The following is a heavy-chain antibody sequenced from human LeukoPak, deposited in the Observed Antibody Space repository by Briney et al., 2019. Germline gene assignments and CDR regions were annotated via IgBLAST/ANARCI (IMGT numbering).Heavy chain of an antibody. D-gene: IGHD3-10*01. V-gene: IGHV4-4*07. J-gene: IGHJ3*02. CDR1: GGSISSYY. Sequence: SETLSLTCTVSGGSISSYYWSWIRQPAGKGLEWIGRIYTSGSTNYNPSLKSRVTMSVDTSKNQFSLKLSSVTAAGTAVYYCASRGSPGGAFDIWGQGTMVTVSS. CDR3: ASRGSPGGAFDI. CDR2: IYTSGST.